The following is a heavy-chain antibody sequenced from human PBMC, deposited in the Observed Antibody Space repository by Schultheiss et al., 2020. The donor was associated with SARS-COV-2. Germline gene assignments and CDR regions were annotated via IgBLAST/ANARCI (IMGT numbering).Heavy chain of an antibody. V-gene: IGHV3-21*04. J-gene: IGHJ4*02. Sequence: GESLKISCAASGFTFSSYWMHWVRQAPGKGLVWVSTISGSAGSTYYADSVKGRFTISRDNAKNSLYLQMNSLRAEDTAVYYCARELAVAGTFELMRELGYWGQGTLVTVSS. CDR2: ISGSAGST. CDR3: ARELAVAGTFELMRELGY. CDR1: GFTFSSYW. D-gene: IGHD6-19*01.